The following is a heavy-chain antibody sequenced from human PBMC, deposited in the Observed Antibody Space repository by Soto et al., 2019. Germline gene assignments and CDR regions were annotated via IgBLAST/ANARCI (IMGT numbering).Heavy chain of an antibody. CDR1: GGSISSGGYY. CDR2: IYYSGST. Sequence: SETLSLTCTVSGGSISSGGYYWSWIRQHPGKGLEWIGYIYYSGSTYYNPSLKSRVTISVDTSKNHFSLKLSSVTAADTAVYYCARDSFCLTSSCYPYYYYGMDVWGQGATVTVSS. V-gene: IGHV4-31*03. J-gene: IGHJ6*02. CDR3: ARDSFCLTSSCYPYYYYGMDV. D-gene: IGHD3-22*01.